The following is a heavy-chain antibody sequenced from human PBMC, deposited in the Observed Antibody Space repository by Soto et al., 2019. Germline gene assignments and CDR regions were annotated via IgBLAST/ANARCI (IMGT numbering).Heavy chain of an antibody. CDR2: IDPNSGGT. CDR3: ARDLGGDDYVWGSYRSYY. Sequence: ASVKVSCKASGYTFTGYYMHWVRQAPGQGLEWVGWIDPNSGGTNYAQKFQGRVTMTRDTSISTAYMELSRLRSDDTAVYYCARDLGGDDYVWGSYRSYYWGQGTLVTVSS. D-gene: IGHD3-16*02. J-gene: IGHJ4*02. CDR1: GYTFTGYY. V-gene: IGHV1-2*02.